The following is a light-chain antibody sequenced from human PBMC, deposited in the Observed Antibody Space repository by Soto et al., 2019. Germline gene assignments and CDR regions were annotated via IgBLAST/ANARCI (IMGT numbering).Light chain of an antibody. Sequence: QSALTQPASVSGSPGQSITISCTGTSSDVGGYNYVSWYKQHPGKAPKLMIYDVSTRPSGVSNRFSGSKSGNTASLAICGLQAEEEAEYYCRSYTSSSTVFGGGPKLTFL. CDR1: SSDVGGYNY. V-gene: IGLV2-14*01. J-gene: IGLJ2*01. CDR2: DVS. CDR3: RSYTSSSTV.